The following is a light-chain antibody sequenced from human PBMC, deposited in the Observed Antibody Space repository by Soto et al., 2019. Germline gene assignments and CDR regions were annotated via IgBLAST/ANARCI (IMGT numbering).Light chain of an antibody. CDR1: SSNIGSGYD. CDR3: QSYDSRLGVVL. V-gene: IGLV1-40*01. J-gene: IGLJ2*01. Sequence: QSVLTQPPSVSGAPGQRVTISCTGSSSNIGSGYDVHWYQRLPGTAPKLLIYGNNNRPSGVPDRFSGSKSGTSASLAITGLQAGEGADYYCQSYDSRLGVVLFGGGTKLPVL. CDR2: GNN.